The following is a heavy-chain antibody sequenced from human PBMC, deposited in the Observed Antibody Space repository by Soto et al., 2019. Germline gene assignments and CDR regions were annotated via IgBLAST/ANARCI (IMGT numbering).Heavy chain of an antibody. CDR2: IYWNDDR. CDR3: AHSVVAGLGYYFDY. V-gene: IGHV2-5*01. CDR1: GFSLRTTGVG. J-gene: IGHJ4*02. D-gene: IGHD6-19*01. Sequence: SGPTLVNPTQTLTLTCTYSGFSLRTTGVGVGWIRQPPGKALEWLALIYWNDDRRYSPSLKSRLTITKDTSKNQVVLTMTNMDPVDTATYYCAHSVVAGLGYYFDYWGQGTLVTVSS.